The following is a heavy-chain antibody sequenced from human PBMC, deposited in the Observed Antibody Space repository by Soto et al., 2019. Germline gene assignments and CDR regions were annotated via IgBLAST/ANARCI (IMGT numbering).Heavy chain of an antibody. CDR3: ARVMDEAVAGADRYYYYGMDV. D-gene: IGHD6-19*01. Sequence: SQTLSLTCAISGDSVSSNSAAWNWIRQSPSRGLEWLGRTYYRSKWYNDYAVSVKSRITINPDTSKNQFSLQLNSVTPEDTAVYYCARVMDEAVAGADRYYYYGMDVWGQGTTVTVSS. CDR2: TYYRSKWYN. J-gene: IGHJ6*02. CDR1: GDSVSSNSAA. V-gene: IGHV6-1*01.